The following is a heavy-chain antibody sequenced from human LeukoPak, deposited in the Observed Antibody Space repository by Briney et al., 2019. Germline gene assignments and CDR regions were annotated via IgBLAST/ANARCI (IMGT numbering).Heavy chain of an antibody. CDR2: IKGRTDGETT. CDR3: ARDYQGSSPYYFDY. CDR1: GFTFSNAW. V-gene: IGHV3-15*01. D-gene: IGHD6-6*01. Sequence: GGSLRLSCAASGFTFSNAWMSWVRQAPGKGLEWVGRIKGRTDGETTDYAAPVKGRFTISRDDSKNMLYLQMNSLRAEDTAVYYCARDYQGSSPYYFDYWGQGTLVTVSS. J-gene: IGHJ4*02.